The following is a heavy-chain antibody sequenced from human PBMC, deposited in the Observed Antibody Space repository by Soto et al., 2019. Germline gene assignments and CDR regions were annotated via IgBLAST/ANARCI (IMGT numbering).Heavy chain of an antibody. D-gene: IGHD7-27*01. J-gene: IGHJ6*02. CDR2: IYYSGST. Sequence: QVQLQESGPGLVKPSETLSLTCSVSGGSISGYYWSWIRQPPGKGLQWIGYIYYSGSTNYNPSLKSRVTIXVDXSXIQFFLKLSSVTAADTAVYYCARTSQLGFYYYGMDVWGQGTTVTVSS. CDR3: ARTSQLGFYYYGMDV. CDR1: GGSISGYY. V-gene: IGHV4-59*01.